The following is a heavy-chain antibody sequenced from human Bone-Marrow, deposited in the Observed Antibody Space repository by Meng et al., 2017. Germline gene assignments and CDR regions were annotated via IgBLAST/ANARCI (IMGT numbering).Heavy chain of an antibody. CDR1: GGSISSGDYY. D-gene: IGHD5-24*01. Sequence: QVQLQESGPGLVKPSGTLSLTSTVSGGSISSGDYYWSWIRQPPGRGLEWIGYIYYSGSTYYNPSLRSRVTISVDTSKNQFSLILTSVTAADTAVYFCARVETATTNPYFDYWGQGTLVTVSS. CDR2: IYYSGST. CDR3: ARVETATTNPYFDY. J-gene: IGHJ4*02. V-gene: IGHV4-30-4*01.